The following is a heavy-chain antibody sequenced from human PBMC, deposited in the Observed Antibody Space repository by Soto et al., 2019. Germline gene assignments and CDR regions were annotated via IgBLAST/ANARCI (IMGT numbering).Heavy chain of an antibody. CDR2: ISAYNGNT. D-gene: IGHD2-15*01. CDR3: AIQREYCSGGSCYSGWFDP. J-gene: IGHJ5*02. Sequence: QVQLVQSGAEVKKPGASVKVSCKASGYTFTSYGISWVRQAPGQGLEWMGWISAYNGNTNYAQKLQGRVTMTTDTSTSTACMELRSLRSDDTAVYYCAIQREYCSGGSCYSGWFDPWGQGTLVTVSS. V-gene: IGHV1-18*01. CDR1: GYTFTSYG.